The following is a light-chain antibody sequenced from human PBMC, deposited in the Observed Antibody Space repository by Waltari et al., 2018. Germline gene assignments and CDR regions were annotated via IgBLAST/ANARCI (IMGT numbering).Light chain of an antibody. V-gene: IGLV3-1*01. Sequence: SSGLTQPPSVSVSTGQTATITSSGSKLGTTFASWYQQRPGQSPVLVIYQDKKRPSGIPERFSGSNSGYTATLTISGALPMDEADYYCLAWDFSTAWTFGTGTRVTVL. CDR1: KLGTTF. CDR3: LAWDFSTAWT. J-gene: IGLJ1*01. CDR2: QDK.